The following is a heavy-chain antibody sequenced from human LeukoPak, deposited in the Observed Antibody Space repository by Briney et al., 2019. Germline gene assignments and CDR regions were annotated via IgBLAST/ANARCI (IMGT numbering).Heavy chain of an antibody. Sequence: GRPLRLSCAASGFTFSSYAMHWVRQAPGKGLEWVAVISHDGSNKYYADSVKGRFTISRDNSKNTLYLQMNSLRAEDTAVYYCARVNDYYYGSGSYLAEDYWGQGTLVTVSS. D-gene: IGHD3-10*01. J-gene: IGHJ4*02. CDR1: GFTFSSYA. V-gene: IGHV3-30*04. CDR2: ISHDGSNK. CDR3: ARVNDYYYGSGSYLAEDY.